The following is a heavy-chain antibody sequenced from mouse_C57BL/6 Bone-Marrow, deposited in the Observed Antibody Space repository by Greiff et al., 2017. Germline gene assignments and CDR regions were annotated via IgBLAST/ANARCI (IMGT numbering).Heavy chain of an antibody. D-gene: IGHD2-4*01. CDR3: ATGYDYDWYYAMGY. Sequence: VQLVESGAELARPGASVKLSCKASGYTFTSYGISWVKPRTGQGLEWIGEIYPRSGNTYYNEKFKGKATLTADKSSSTAYMELRSLTSEDSAVYVCATGYDYDWYYAMGYWGQGTSVTVSS. J-gene: IGHJ4*01. CDR2: IYPRSGNT. V-gene: IGHV1-81*01. CDR1: GYTFTSYG.